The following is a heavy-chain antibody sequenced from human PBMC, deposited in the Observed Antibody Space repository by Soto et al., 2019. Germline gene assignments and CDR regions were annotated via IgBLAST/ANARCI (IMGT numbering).Heavy chain of an antibody. V-gene: IGHV1-2*04. J-gene: IGHJ6*01. CDR1: GYTFTGYY. CDR2: INPNSGGT. CDR3: ARVKRGTGTTWPYYYGMEV. Sequence: GASVKVSCKASGYTFTGYYMHWVRQAPGQGLEWMGWINPNSGGTNYAQKFQGWVTMTRDTSISTAYMELSRLRSDDTAVYYCARVKRGTGTTWPYYYGMEVWGQGTTVTVAS. D-gene: IGHD1-7*01.